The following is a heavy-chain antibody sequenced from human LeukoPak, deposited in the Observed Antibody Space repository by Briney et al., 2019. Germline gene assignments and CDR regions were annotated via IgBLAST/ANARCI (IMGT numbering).Heavy chain of an antibody. CDR1: GLSVRNEY. V-gene: IGHV3-53*01. D-gene: IGHD4-23*01. Sequence: PGGSLRLSCTASGLSVRNEYMSWVRQTPGKGLEWVAVMFSGGYTSYADSVKGRFTLSRDNSENILYLQMNSLRAGDTAVYYCARSSATTVVTRGREAFDIWGQGTMVTVSS. CDR3: ARSSATTVVTRGREAFDI. CDR2: MFSGGYT. J-gene: IGHJ3*02.